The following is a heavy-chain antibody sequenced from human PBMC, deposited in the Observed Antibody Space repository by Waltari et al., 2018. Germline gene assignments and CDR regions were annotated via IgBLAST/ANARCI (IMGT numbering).Heavy chain of an antibody. J-gene: IGHJ4*02. CDR1: GFTSSSYW. Sequence: EVQLVESGGGLVQPGGSLRLSCAAPGFTSSSYWMSWVRQAPGKGLEWVANIKQDGSEKYYVDSVKGRFTISRDNAKNSLYLQMNSLRAEDTAVYYCARVEVRSGVPIRWGQGTLVTVSS. CDR3: ARVEVRSGVPIR. CDR2: IKQDGSEK. V-gene: IGHV3-7*01. D-gene: IGHD3-10*01.